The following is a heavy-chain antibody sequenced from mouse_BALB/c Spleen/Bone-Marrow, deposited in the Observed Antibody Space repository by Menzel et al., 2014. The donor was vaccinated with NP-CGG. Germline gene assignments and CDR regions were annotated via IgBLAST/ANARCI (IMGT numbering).Heavy chain of an antibody. D-gene: IGHD1-1*01. CDR2: ISSGGSYT. CDR1: GFTFSSYG. Sequence: EVKLVESGGDLVKPGGSLKLSCAASGFTFSSYGMSWVRQTPDKRLEWDATISSGGSYTYYPDSVKGRFTISRDNAKNTLYLQMSSLKSEDTAMYYCASGNYYAMDYWGQGTSVTVSS. J-gene: IGHJ4*01. V-gene: IGHV5-6*01. CDR3: ASGNYYAMDY.